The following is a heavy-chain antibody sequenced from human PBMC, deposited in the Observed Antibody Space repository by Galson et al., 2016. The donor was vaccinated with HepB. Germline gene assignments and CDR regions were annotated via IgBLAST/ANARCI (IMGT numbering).Heavy chain of an antibody. CDR1: GFTFSSYG. Sequence: SLRLSCAASGFTFSSYGMHWVRQAPGKGLEWVAVIWYDGSNKYYADSVKGRFTISRDNSKNTLYLQRNSLRVEDTAVYYCAREINWNSYGMDVWGQGTTVTVS. V-gene: IGHV3-33*01. D-gene: IGHD1-1*01. CDR3: AREINWNSYGMDV. CDR2: IWYDGSNK. J-gene: IGHJ6*02.